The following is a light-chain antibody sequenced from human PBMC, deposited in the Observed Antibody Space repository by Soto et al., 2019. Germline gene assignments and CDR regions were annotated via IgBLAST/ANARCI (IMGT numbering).Light chain of an antibody. CDR1: QRISNW. CDR3: QHYNIYSWT. V-gene: IGKV1-5*03. Sequence: DIQMTQSPSTLSASVGDRVTITCRASQRISNWLAWYQQKPGKAPKVLIYKASTLESGVPSRFSGSGSGTEFTLTISRLQPEDVATYYCQHYNIYSWTFGQGTKVEIK. J-gene: IGKJ1*01. CDR2: KAS.